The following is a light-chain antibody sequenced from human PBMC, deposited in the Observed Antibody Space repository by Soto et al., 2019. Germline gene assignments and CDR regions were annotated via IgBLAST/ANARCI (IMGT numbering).Light chain of an antibody. V-gene: IGKV3D-15*01. CDR1: QSFRGL. J-gene: IGKJ5*01. CDR2: DAY. CDR3: QQYNEWPPFT. Sequence: ELALTPSPVTLSFSPGERATLSCRASQSFRGLLAWYQQKPGQAPRLLIYDAYNRATGIPPRFSGSGSGTEFTLTISSLQSEDFAVYYCQQYNEWPPFTFGQGTRLEIK.